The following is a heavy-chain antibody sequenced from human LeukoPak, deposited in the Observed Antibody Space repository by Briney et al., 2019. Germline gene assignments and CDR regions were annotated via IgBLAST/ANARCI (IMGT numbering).Heavy chain of an antibody. J-gene: IGHJ4*02. CDR1: GFIFGSYG. D-gene: IGHD3-22*01. CDR2: ISGSGDST. V-gene: IGHV3-23*01. Sequence: GGSLRLSCTASGFIFGSYGMSWARQAPGKGLEGVSGISGSGDSTNAADSVKGRFTISRDNSKNTLYLQMNSLRAEDTAVYYCAKSRGYDSSVLDYWGQGTLVTVSS. CDR3: AKSRGYDSSVLDY.